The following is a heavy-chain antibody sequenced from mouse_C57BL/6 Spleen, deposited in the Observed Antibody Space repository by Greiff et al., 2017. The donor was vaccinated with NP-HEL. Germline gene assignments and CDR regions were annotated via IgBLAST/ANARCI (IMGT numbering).Heavy chain of an antibody. Sequence: QVQLQQSGAELVKPGASVKLSCKASGYTFTSYWMHWVKQRPGQGLEWIGMIHPNSGSTNYNEKFKSKATLTVDKSSSTAYMQLSSLTSEDSAVYYCARPGTWYCDYWGQGTTLTVSS. CDR1: GYTFTSYW. CDR3: ARPGTWYCDY. CDR2: IHPNSGST. V-gene: IGHV1-64*01. J-gene: IGHJ2*01. D-gene: IGHD4-1*01.